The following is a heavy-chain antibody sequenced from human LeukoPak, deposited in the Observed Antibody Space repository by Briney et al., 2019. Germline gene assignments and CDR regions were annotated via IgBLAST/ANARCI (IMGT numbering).Heavy chain of an antibody. D-gene: IGHD2-2*01. Sequence: PGGSLRLSCAASGFTFSSYGMHWVRQAPGKGLEWVAFIRYDGSNKYYVDSVKGRFTISRDNSKNTLYLQMNSLRAEDTAVYYCAKGPEYQLLWRGGADYWGQGTLVTVSS. J-gene: IGHJ4*02. CDR3: AKGPEYQLLWRGGADY. CDR2: IRYDGSNK. V-gene: IGHV3-30*02. CDR1: GFTFSSYG.